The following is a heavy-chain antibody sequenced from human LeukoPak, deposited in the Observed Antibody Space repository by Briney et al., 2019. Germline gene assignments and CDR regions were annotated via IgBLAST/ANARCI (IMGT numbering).Heavy chain of an antibody. Sequence: SETLSLTCTVSGGSISSYYWSWIRQPPGKGLEWIGYIYYSGSTNYNPSLKSRVTISVDTSKNQFSLKLSSVTAADTAVYYCARGGPDGYIFDYWGQGTLVTVSS. J-gene: IGHJ4*02. V-gene: IGHV4-59*01. D-gene: IGHD5-24*01. CDR3: ARGGPDGYIFDY. CDR1: GGSISSYY. CDR2: IYYSGST.